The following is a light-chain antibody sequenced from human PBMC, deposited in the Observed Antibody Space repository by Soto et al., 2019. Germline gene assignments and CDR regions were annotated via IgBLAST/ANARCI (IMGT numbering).Light chain of an antibody. CDR1: QTISSW. J-gene: IGKJ1*01. V-gene: IGKV1-5*03. CDR3: QHYNSYSEA. Sequence: DIQMTQSPSTLSGSVGDRVTITCRASQTISSWLAWYQQKPGKAPKLLIYKASTLNSAVPSRFSGGGSGTEFTLTISSLQPDDFATYYCQHYNSYSEAFGQRTKVELK. CDR2: KAS.